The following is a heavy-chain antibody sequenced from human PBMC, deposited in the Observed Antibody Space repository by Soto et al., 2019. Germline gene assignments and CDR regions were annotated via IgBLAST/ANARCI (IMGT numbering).Heavy chain of an antibody. V-gene: IGHV3-23*01. CDR1: GFTFSSYA. CDR2: ISGSGDRT. J-gene: IGHJ6*03. CDR3: AKGPISEYQIPTQYFYMDV. Sequence: EVQLLESGGGLVQPGGSLRLSCAASGFTFSSYAMSWVRQAPGEGLEWVSGISGSGDRTYYGDSVKGRFTISRDNSKNTLFLQMNSLRADDTAVYFCAKGPISEYQIPTQYFYMDVWGKGATVTVSS. D-gene: IGHD2-2*01.